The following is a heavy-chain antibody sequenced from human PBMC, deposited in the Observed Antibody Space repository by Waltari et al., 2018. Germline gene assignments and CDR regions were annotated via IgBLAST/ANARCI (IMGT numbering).Heavy chain of an antibody. CDR2: IKQDGSEK. J-gene: IGHJ4*02. V-gene: IGHV3-7*03. CDR1: GFTFSSSW. D-gene: IGHD4-17*01. Sequence: EVQLVESGGGLVQPGGSLRLSCAASGFTFSSSWMSWVRQAPGKGLEWVANIKQDGSEKYYVDSVKGRFTISRDNAKNSLYLQMNSLRAEDTAVYYCARAAESDYRGGYFDYWGQGTLVTVSS. CDR3: ARAAESDYRGGYFDY.